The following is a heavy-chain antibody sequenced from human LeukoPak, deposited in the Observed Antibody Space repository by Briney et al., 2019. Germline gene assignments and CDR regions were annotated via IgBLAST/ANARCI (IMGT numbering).Heavy chain of an antibody. V-gene: IGHV3-74*01. J-gene: IGHJ4*02. CDR1: GLTFSSFW. D-gene: IGHD2-8*01. CDR2: INSDGSTT. CDR3: SRGYYSASRIDY. Sequence: PGGSLRLSCAASGLTFSSFWMHWVRRAPGKGLEWVARINSDGSTTTYADLVKGRLTISRDNAKNTLYLQMNSLRAEDTAYYYCSRGYYSASRIDYWGQGALVTISS.